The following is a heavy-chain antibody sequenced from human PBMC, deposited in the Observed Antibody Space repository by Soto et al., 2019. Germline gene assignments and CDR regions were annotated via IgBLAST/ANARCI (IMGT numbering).Heavy chain of an antibody. CDR1: VYSFTSYW. D-gene: IGHD3-22*01. CDR3: AATYYYESSGYWDSYHAFDI. CDR2: IYPGDSDT. V-gene: IGHV5-51*01. Sequence: PGESLKISCKGSVYSFTSYWIGWVRQMPGKGLEWMGIIYPGDSDTRYSPSFQGQVTISADKSISTAYLQWSSLKASDTAMYYCAATYYYESSGYWDSYHAFDIWGQGTMVTVSS. J-gene: IGHJ3*02.